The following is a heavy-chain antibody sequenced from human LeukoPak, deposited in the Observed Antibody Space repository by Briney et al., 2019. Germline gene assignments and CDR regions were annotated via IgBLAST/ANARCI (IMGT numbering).Heavy chain of an antibody. CDR1: GYTLTELS. J-gene: IGHJ4*02. V-gene: IGHV1-24*01. CDR3: ATETFTDTTRVY. Sequence: GASVKVSCKVSGYTLTELSMHWVRQAPGKGLEWMGGFDPEDGETIYAQKFQGRVTMTEDTSTDAAYMELSSLRSEDTAVYYCATETFTDTTRVYWGQGTLVTVSS. CDR2: FDPEDGET. D-gene: IGHD1-26*01.